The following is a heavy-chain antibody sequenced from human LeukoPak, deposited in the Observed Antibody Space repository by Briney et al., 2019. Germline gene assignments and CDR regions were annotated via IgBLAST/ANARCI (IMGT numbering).Heavy chain of an antibody. CDR1: GFTFSSYS. CDR2: INHSGST. Sequence: GSLRLSCAASGFTFSSYSMNWVRQPPGKGLEWIGEINHSGSTNYNPSLKSRVTISVDTSKNQFSLKLSSVTAADTAVYYCAREGELTGMAFDYWGQGTLVTVSS. V-gene: IGHV4-34*01. D-gene: IGHD7-27*01. CDR3: AREGELTGMAFDY. J-gene: IGHJ4*02.